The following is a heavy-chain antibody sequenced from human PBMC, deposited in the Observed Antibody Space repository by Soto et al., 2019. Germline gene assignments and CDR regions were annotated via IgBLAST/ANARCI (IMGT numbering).Heavy chain of an antibody. Sequence: PSQTLSLTCAISGDSVSSNSAAWSWIRLSPSRGLEWLGGTHYRSKWYNDYAVSVKSRITISPDTSKNQFTLQLNSVTPDDTAVYYCAREGAWIQLWSSPFDYWGQGTLVTVSS. CDR2: THYRSKWYN. CDR3: AREGAWIQLWSSPFDY. V-gene: IGHV6-1*01. CDR1: GDSVSSNSAA. D-gene: IGHD5-18*01. J-gene: IGHJ4*02.